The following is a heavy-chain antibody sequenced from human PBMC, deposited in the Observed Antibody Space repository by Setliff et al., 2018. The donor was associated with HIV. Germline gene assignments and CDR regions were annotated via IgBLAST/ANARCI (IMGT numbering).Heavy chain of an antibody. D-gene: IGHD3-9*01. Sequence: GESLKISCKASGYFFLNSWIGWVRQVPGKGLEWVAIIYPGDSEVRYSPSFEGHVIVSADKSITTAYLQRSSLRASDTATYYCTKHPLRPGISGYFYFIDVWGAGTTVTVSS. CDR2: IYPGDSEV. CDR3: TKHPLRPGISGYFYFIDV. CDR1: GYFFLNSW. J-gene: IGHJ6*04. V-gene: IGHV5-51*01.